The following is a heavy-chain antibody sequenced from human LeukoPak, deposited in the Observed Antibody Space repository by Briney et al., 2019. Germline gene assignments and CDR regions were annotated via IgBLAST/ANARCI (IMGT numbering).Heavy chain of an antibody. V-gene: IGHV3-23*01. CDR2: ISGSGTST. D-gene: IGHD3-9*01. CDR3: AKSWDFDWLLSY. CDR1: GFTFSNYA. J-gene: IGHJ4*02. Sequence: GGSLRLSCAASGFTFSNYAMNWVRQAPGKGLEWVSGISGSGTSTYYADSVKGRFTISRDNSKNTLHLQMDSLRAEDTAVCYCAKSWDFDWLLSYWGQGTLVTVSS.